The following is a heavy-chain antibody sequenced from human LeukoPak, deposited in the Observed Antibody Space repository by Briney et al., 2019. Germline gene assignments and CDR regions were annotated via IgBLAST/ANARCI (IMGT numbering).Heavy chain of an antibody. Sequence: ASVKVSCKASGGTFSNYAISWVRQAPGQGLEWMGGIIPIFGTVNYAQKFQGRVTITADESTSTAYMDLSSLRCEDTAVYYCARGHIDTSNYYYYGVDVWGQGTTVTASS. V-gene: IGHV1-69*13. CDR3: ARGHIDTSNYYYYGVDV. CDR2: IIPIFGTV. CDR1: GGTFSNYA. J-gene: IGHJ6*01. D-gene: IGHD3-22*01.